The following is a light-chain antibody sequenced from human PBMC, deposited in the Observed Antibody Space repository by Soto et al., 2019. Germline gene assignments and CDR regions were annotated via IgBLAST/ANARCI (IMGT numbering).Light chain of an antibody. CDR2: DVG. Sequence: QSALTQPRSVSGSPGQSVTISCTGTSSDVGSYNYVSWYQQHPGKAPKLMLYDVGYRPSGVPDRFSGSKSGNTASLAISGLQAEDEADYYCCSYAGNYIMVFGGGTQLTVL. V-gene: IGLV2-11*01. J-gene: IGLJ2*01. CDR1: SSDVGSYNY. CDR3: CSYAGNYIMV.